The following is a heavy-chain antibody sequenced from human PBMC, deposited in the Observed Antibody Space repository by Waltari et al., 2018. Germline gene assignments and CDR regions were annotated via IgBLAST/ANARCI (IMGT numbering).Heavy chain of an antibody. D-gene: IGHD5-12*01. V-gene: IGHV3-7*04. CDR3: ARAPLATIVGNYFDS. Sequence: EVKMVESGGALVQPGGSLRLSCIASGFSFGSYWMTWVRQAPGKGLEGWANISPGGTEKYYLDSMEGRFTISRDNAKSSLYLQMDRLTADDTACYYCARAPLATIVGNYFDSWGQGALVTVS. CDR2: ISPGGTEK. CDR1: GFSFGSYW. J-gene: IGHJ4*02.